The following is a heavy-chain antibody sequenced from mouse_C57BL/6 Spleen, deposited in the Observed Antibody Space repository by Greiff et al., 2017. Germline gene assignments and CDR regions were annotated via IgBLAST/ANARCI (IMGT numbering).Heavy chain of an antibody. CDR3: ARDGYGSSLAY. CDR2: INYDGSST. CDR1: GFTFSDYY. J-gene: IGHJ3*01. Sequence: EVQRVESEGGLVQPGSSMKLSCTASGFTFSDYYMAWVRQVPEKGLEWVANINYDGSSTYYLDSLKSRFIISRDNAKNILYLQMSSLKSEDTATYYCARDGYGSSLAYWGQGTLVTVSA. D-gene: IGHD1-1*01. V-gene: IGHV5-16*01.